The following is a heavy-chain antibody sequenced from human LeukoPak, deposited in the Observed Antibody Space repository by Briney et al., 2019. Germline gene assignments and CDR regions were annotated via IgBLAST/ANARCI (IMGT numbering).Heavy chain of an antibody. CDR1: GFTFSDYY. CDR3: AKKYSTGLDP. D-gene: IGHD1-26*01. J-gene: IGHJ5*02. CDR2: ISSSGSTI. V-gene: IGHV3-11*01. Sequence: GGSLRLSCAASGFTFSDYYMSWIRQAPGKGVEWVSYISSSGSTIYYADSVEGRFTISRDNAKNSLYLQMNSLRAEDTAVYYCAKKYSTGLDPWGQGTLVTVSS.